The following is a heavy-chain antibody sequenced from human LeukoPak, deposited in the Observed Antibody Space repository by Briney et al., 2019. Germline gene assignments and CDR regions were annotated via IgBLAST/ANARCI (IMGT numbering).Heavy chain of an antibody. CDR1: GFTFSSYG. V-gene: IGHV3-21*01. Sequence: GGSLRLSCAASGFTFSSYGMHWVRQAPGKGLEWVSSISSSSSYIYYADSVKGRFTISRDNAKNSLYLQMNSLRAEDTAVYYCARVDCSGGSCYSDYWGQGTLVTVSS. CDR3: ARVDCSGGSCYSDY. CDR2: ISSSSSYI. D-gene: IGHD2-15*01. J-gene: IGHJ4*02.